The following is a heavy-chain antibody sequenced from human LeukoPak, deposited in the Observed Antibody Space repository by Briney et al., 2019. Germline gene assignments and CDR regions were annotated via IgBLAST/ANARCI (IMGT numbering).Heavy chain of an antibody. V-gene: IGHV1-2*02. CDR3: ARETYSTILTGTDY. CDR1: GYTFTGYY. CDR2: INPNSGGT. J-gene: IGHJ4*02. Sequence: ASLKVSCKASGYTFTGYYMHWVRQAPGQGLEWMGWINPNSGGTNYAQKFQGRVTMTRDTSISTAYMELRSLTSDDTAVYYCARETYSTILTGTDYWGPGTLVTVSS. D-gene: IGHD3-9*01.